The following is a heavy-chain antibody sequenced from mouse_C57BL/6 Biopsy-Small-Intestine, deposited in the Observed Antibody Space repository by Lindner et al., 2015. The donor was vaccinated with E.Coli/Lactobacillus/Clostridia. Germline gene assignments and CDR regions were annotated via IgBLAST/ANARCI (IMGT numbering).Heavy chain of an antibody. CDR1: GFSINSDCY. CDR2: TFYSGIT. J-gene: IGHJ1*01. D-gene: IGHD1-1*01. V-gene: IGHV3-3*01. CDR3: ARDYYAGSHWYFDV. Sequence: VQLQESGPSLVRPSQTLSLTCTVTGFSINSDCYWIWIRQFPGNRLEYIGYTFYSGITYYNPSLESRTYITRDTSKNQFSLKLSSVTTDDTATYYCARDYYAGSHWYFDVWGAGTTVTVSS.